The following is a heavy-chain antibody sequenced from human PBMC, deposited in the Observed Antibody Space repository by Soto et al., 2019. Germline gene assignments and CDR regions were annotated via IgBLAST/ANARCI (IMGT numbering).Heavy chain of an antibody. CDR2: IVVGSGNT. J-gene: IGHJ3*02. CDR3: AAAHSVVVSDSFVI. CDR1: GFTFTSSA. Sequence: SVKVSCKASGFTFTSSAVQWVRQARGQRLEWIGWIVVGSGNTNYAQKFQERVTITRDMSTSTAYMELSSLRSEDTAVYYCAAAHSVVVSDSFVIWGQGTMVSVS. D-gene: IGHD3-22*01. V-gene: IGHV1-58*01.